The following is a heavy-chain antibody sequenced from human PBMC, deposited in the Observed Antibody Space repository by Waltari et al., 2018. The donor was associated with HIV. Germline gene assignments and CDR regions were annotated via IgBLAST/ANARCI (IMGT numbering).Heavy chain of an antibody. V-gene: IGHV4-38-2*01. D-gene: IGHD1-26*01. J-gene: IGHJ4*02. CDR1: GYAISSGYY. CDR3: ARVVVGATTDY. CDR2: IYHSGRT. Sequence: QVQLQESGPGLVKPSETLSLTCAVSGYAISSGYYLRWTRQPPGKGLEWFGSIYHSGRTYYNPSLKSRVTISVDTSKNQFSLKLSSVTAADTAVYYCARVVVGATTDYWGQGTLVTVSS.